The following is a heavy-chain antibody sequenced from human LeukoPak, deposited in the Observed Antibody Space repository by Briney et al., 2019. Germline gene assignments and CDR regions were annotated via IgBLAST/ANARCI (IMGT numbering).Heavy chain of an antibody. Sequence: PGGSLRLSCAASGFTFSNYAMTWVRQAPGKGQEWVSSISSTVINTYNADSVKGRFTISRDNSKNTLYLQMNSLRADDTAIYYCAKGTVRFLEWSQRGYFDYWGQGILVTVSS. CDR1: GFTFSNYA. V-gene: IGHV3-23*01. D-gene: IGHD3-3*01. J-gene: IGHJ4*02. CDR2: ISSTVINT. CDR3: AKGTVRFLEWSQRGYFDY.